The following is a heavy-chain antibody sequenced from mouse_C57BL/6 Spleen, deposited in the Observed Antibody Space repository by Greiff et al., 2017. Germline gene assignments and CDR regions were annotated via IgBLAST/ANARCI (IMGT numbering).Heavy chain of an antibody. CDR3: ARIYYAMDY. CDR1: GFTFSDYG. J-gene: IGHJ4*01. V-gene: IGHV5-17*01. Sequence: VQLMESGGGLVKPGGSLKLSCAASGFTFSDYGMHWVRQAPEKGLEWVAYISRGSSTIYYADTVKGRSTLSRDNAKNTLFLKMTSLRAEDTAMYYCARIYYAMDYWGQGTSVTVSS. CDR2: ISRGSSTI.